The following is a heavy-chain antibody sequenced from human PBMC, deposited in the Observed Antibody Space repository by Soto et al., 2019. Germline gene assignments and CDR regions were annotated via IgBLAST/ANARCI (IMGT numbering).Heavy chain of an antibody. Sequence: DVQLVESGGGLVQPGGSLTLSCAASGFTFGGYSMNWVRQAPGKGLEWVSYISSTSSAIWYADSLKGRFIISRDNAENSLYLQMHSLRAEDTAVYFCARGWGCSSGSCYFTSWGQGTLVTVSS. J-gene: IGHJ5*02. V-gene: IGHV3-48*04. D-gene: IGHD2-15*01. CDR2: ISSTSSAI. CDR1: GFTFGGYS. CDR3: ARGWGCSSGSCYFTS.